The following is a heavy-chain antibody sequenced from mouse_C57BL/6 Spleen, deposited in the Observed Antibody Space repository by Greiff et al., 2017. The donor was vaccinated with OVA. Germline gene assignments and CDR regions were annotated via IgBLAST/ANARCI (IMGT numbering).Heavy chain of an antibody. CDR3: ARALYYYGSEGY. Sequence: EVKLVESGPELVKPGASVKMSCKASGYTFTDYNMHWVKQSHGKSLEWIGYINPNNGGTSYNQKFKGKATLTVNKSSSTAYMELRSLTSEDSAVYYCARALYYYGSEGYWGQGTTLTVSS. V-gene: IGHV1-22*01. CDR2: INPNNGGT. D-gene: IGHD1-1*01. J-gene: IGHJ2*01. CDR1: GYTFTDYN.